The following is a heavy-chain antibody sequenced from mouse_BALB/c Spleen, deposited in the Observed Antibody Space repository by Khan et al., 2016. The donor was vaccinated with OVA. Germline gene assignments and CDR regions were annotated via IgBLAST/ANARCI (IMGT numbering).Heavy chain of an antibody. V-gene: IGHV1-4*01. Sequence: QVQLQQSGAELARPGASVKMSCKASGYTFTTYTMHWVKQRPGQGLEWIGYINPSNGYTNYNQKFKDKSTLNADKSSSTAYMQLSSLTSDYSAVYYCAREGAYYSSDGWFSYWGQGTLVTVSA. J-gene: IGHJ3*01. CDR2: INPSNGYT. CDR1: GYTFTTYT. CDR3: AREGAYYSSDGWFSY. D-gene: IGHD2-12*01.